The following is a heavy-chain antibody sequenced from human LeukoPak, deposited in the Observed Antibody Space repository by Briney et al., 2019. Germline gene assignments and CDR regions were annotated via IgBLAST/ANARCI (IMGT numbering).Heavy chain of an antibody. V-gene: IGHV1-3*01. CDR3: ARESGSSGWTFDP. Sequence: ASVTVSCTASGYTFTSYYMHWVRQAPGQRLEWMGWINAGNGNTKYSQKFQGRVTITRDTSASTAYMELSSLRSEDTAVYYCARESGSSGWTFDPWGQGTLVTVSS. CDR1: GYTFTSYY. J-gene: IGHJ5*02. D-gene: IGHD6-19*01. CDR2: INAGNGNT.